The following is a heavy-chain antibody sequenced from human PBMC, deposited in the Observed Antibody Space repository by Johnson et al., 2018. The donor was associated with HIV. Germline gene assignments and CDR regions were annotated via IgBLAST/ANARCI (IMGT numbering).Heavy chain of an antibody. Sequence: VQLVESGGGLVQPGGSLRLSCVASGFTFSNYWMSWVRQVPGKGLVWVSRINSDGSSTSYADSVKGRFTISRDNSKNTLYLQMTSLRAEDTAVYYCARDDGGGGDAFDSWGQGTMVTVSS. CDR2: INSDGSST. CDR3: ARDDGGGGDAFDS. J-gene: IGHJ3*02. CDR1: GFTFSNYW. V-gene: IGHV3-74*01. D-gene: IGHD2-15*01.